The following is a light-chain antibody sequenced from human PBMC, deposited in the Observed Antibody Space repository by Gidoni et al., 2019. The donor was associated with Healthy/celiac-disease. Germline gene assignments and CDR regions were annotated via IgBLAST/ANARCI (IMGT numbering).Light chain of an antibody. Sequence: EIVLTQSPGTLSLSPGERATLSCRASQSVSSSYLAWYQQKPGQAPRLLIYGASSGSGTDFTLTISRLEPEDFAVYYCQQYGSSRTFXQXTKVEIK. J-gene: IGKJ1*01. CDR2: GAS. CDR3: QQYGSSRT. V-gene: IGKV3-20*01. CDR1: QSVSSSY.